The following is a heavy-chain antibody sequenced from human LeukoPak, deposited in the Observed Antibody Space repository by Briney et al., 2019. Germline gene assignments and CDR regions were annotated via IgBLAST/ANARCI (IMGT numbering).Heavy chain of an antibody. CDR1: GGSFSGYY. V-gene: IGHV4-34*01. CDR3: ARGVGGRYVKYFQH. CDR2: INHSGST. J-gene: IGHJ1*01. Sequence: ASETLSLTCAVYGGSFSGYYWSWIRQPPGKGLEWIGEINHSGSTNYNPSLKSRVTISVDTSKNQFSLKLSSVTAADTAVYYCARGVGGRYVKYFQHWGQGTLVTVSS. D-gene: IGHD6-19*01.